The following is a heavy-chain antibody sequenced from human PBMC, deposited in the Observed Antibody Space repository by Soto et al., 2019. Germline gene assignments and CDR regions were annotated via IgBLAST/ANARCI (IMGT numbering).Heavy chain of an antibody. CDR1: GFTFSLYD. CDR2: IGTAGDT. V-gene: IGHV3-13*01. J-gene: IGHJ3*02. D-gene: IGHD1-26*01. Sequence: EVQLVESGGGLIQPGGSLRLSCAASGFTFSLYDMHWVRQGTGKGLEWVSAIGTAGDTYYSVSVKGRFTTSRDSAKNSLFLQMNNLRAEDTAVYYCARKSWGALDSWGQGTMVTVSS. CDR3: ARKSWGALDS.